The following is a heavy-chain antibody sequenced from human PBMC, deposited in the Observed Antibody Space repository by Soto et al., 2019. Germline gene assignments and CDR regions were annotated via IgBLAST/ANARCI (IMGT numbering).Heavy chain of an antibody. J-gene: IGHJ6*02. V-gene: IGHV1-18*01. D-gene: IGHD6-6*01. CDR1: GYTFTSYG. CDR3: ARDKGRGAARPGPYGMDV. CDR2: ISAYNGNT. Sequence: QVQLVQSGAEVKKPGASVKVSCKASGYTFTSYGISWVRQAPGQGLEWMGWISAYNGNTNYAQKLQGRVTMTTDTSTSTAYMELRSLGSDDTAVYYCARDKGRGAARPGPYGMDVWGQGTTVTVSS.